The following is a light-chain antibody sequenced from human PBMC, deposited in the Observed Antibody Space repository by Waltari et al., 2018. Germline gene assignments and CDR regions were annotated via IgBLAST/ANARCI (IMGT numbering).Light chain of an antibody. CDR3: CSFVTGDTWV. V-gene: IGLV2-23*02. J-gene: IGLJ3*02. Sequence: QSALTQPASVSGSPGQSITISCTGTHDAVGTYKFVSWYQQHPGKAPKLIIYEVDQRPSGISNRFSGFKSGNTAALTISGLQIEDEADYYCCSFVTGDTWVFGGGTKVAVL. CDR2: EVD. CDR1: HDAVGTYKF.